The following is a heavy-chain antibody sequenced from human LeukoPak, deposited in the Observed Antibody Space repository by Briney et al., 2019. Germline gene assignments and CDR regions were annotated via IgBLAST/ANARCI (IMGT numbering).Heavy chain of an antibody. CDR2: IIPIFGTA. Sequence: ASVKVSCKASGGTFSSYAISWVRQAPGQGLEWMGGIIPIFGTANYAQKFQGRVTITADESTSTAYMELSSLRSEDTAVYYCARVPDYYYCMDVWGKGTTVTISS. CDR3: ARVPDYYYCMDV. V-gene: IGHV1-69*13. CDR1: GGTFSSYA. J-gene: IGHJ6*03.